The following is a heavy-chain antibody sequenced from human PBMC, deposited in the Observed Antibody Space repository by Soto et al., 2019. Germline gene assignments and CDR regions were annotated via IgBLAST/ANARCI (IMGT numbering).Heavy chain of an antibody. J-gene: IGHJ4*02. CDR2: IYYSGST. CDR3: ANAGGKPETKHHYFDN. CDR1: GGSISSGGYY. Sequence: SETLSLTCTVSGGSISSGGYYWSWIRQHPGKGLEWIGYIYYSGSTYYNPSLKSRVTISVDTSKNQFSLKLSSVTAADTAVYYGANAGGKPETKHHYFDNWGQETLDPVSS. V-gene: IGHV4-31*03. D-gene: IGHD1-1*01.